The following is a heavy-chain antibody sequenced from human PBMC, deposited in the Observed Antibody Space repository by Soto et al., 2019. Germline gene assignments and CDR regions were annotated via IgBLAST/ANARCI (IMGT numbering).Heavy chain of an antibody. D-gene: IGHD2-15*01. Sequence: EVKLLQSGGGAGQPGGSLRLPCAAAGFTFRNYAMNWVRQAPGEGLELVSSISSNGGSAYYADSVKGRFTISRDNSKNTLYLQMNSLRADDTAVYYCARGYCSAVGCYVHYYYGFDVWGQGTTVTVSS. J-gene: IGHJ6*02. CDR3: ARGYCSAVGCYVHYYYGFDV. CDR1: GFTFRNYA. V-gene: IGHV3-23*01. CDR2: ISSNGGSA.